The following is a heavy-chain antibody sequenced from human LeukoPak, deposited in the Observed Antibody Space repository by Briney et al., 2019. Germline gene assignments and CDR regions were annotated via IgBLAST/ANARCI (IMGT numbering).Heavy chain of an antibody. V-gene: IGHV4-39*01. CDR1: GGSISSSSYY. CDR2: IYYSGST. D-gene: IGHD3-3*01. CDR3: ARPTTLTTYYDFWSGQTANWFDP. Sequence: SETLSLTCTVSGGSISSSSYYWGWIRQPPGKGLEWIGSIYYSGSTYYNPSLKSRVTISVGTSKNQFSLKLSSVTAADTAVYYCARPTTLTTYYDFWSGQTANWFDPWGQGTLVTVSS. J-gene: IGHJ5*02.